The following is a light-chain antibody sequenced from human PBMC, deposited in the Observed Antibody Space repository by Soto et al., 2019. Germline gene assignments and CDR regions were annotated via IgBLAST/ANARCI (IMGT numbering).Light chain of an antibody. CDR1: QSVSNN. V-gene: IGKV3-15*01. CDR3: QQYDDWWT. Sequence: EIVMRQSPATLSVSPGGRATLSCRASQSVSNNLTWYQQKPGQPPRLLIYGASTRATGVPGRFSGSGSGTDFTLTISSLESEDFAVYYCQQYDDWWTFGQGTKVDIK. CDR2: GAS. J-gene: IGKJ1*01.